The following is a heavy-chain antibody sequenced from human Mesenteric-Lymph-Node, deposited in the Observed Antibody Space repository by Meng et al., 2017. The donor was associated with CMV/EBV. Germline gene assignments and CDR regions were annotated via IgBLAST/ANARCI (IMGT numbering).Heavy chain of an antibody. CDR3: ARAPTSYDILTGYFPNGLDV. CDR2: MTNSDSQI. Sequence: GESLKISCAASAFTFSNYWMNWVRQVPGKGLEWVASMTNSDSQIYYADSVKGRFTISRDNAKNSVYLQMNSLRAEDTAVYYCARAPTSYDILTGYFPNGLDVWGQGTTVTVSS. D-gene: IGHD3-9*01. CDR1: AFTFSNYW. J-gene: IGHJ6*02. V-gene: IGHV3-21*03.